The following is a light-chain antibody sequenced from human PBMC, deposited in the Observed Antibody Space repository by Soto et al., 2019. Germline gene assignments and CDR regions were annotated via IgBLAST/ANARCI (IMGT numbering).Light chain of an antibody. V-gene: IGKV3-15*01. CDR3: RTKKNCPPWT. CDR2: VAS. CDR1: PSVSSN. Sequence: VMTKSPTTLSVSPGERATVSCRASPSVSSNLAWDQQKPRQAPRLLISVASPRATGIQAWFIGSAAGPEFTLNISRLRYAYFAVYYWRTKKNCPPWTFG. J-gene: IGKJ3*01.